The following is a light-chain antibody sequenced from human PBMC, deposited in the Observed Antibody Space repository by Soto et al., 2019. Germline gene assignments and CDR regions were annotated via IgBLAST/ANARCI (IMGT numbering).Light chain of an antibody. CDR2: AAS. J-gene: IGKJ4*01. V-gene: IGKV1-39*01. CDR1: QTISSC. CDR3: QQTYSIPPT. Sequence: DIQMTQSPSSLSASVGDRVTITCRASQTISSCLNWYQQRPGKAPNLLISAASSLQSGVPSRFSGSGSGTDFTLTISSLQPEDFATYYCQQTYSIPPTFGGGTKVEIK.